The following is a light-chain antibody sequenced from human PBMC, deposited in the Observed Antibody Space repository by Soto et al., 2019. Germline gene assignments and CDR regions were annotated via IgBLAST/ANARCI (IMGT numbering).Light chain of an antibody. CDR1: QSVTTN. V-gene: IGKV3-11*01. CDR2: DIS. CDR3: QQRATWPPLIT. J-gene: IGKJ3*01. Sequence: EIVLTQSPATLSLSPGERATLSCRTSQSVTTNFAWYQQKPGQAPRLLIYDISNSATGIPDRFIGSGSGTDFTLTISSLEPEDFAVSYCQQRATWPPLITVGPGTKVEIK.